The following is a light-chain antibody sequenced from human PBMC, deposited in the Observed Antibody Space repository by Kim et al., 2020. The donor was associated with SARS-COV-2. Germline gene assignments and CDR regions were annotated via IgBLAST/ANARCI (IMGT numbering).Light chain of an antibody. CDR1: SSNIGNNY. J-gene: IGLJ2*01. CDR3: GTWDSSLSAVV. CDR2: DNN. V-gene: IGLV1-51*01. Sequence: QSVLTQPPSVSAAPGQKVTISCSGSSSNIGNNYVSWSQQLPCTAPKLLIYDNNKRPSGIPDRFSGSKSGTSATLCITGLQTGDEADYYCGTWDSSLSAVVFGGGTQLTVL.